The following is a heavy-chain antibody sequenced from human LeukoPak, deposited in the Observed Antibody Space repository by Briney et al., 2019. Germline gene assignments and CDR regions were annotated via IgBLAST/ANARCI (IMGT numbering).Heavy chain of an antibody. V-gene: IGHV6-1*01. J-gene: IGHJ4*02. CDR2: TYYRYKWNN. CDR3: ARGRNSGFDY. D-gene: IGHD2/OR15-2a*01. Sequence: SQTLSLTCAISGDSVSPNIAFAWNSRIQSPSRGRDGLGRTYYRYKWNNDYAVSVKSRVTINQDTSKHQFSLHLNSVTPEDTDVYYCARGRNSGFDYWGQGTLVTVSS. CDR1: GDSVSPNIAFA.